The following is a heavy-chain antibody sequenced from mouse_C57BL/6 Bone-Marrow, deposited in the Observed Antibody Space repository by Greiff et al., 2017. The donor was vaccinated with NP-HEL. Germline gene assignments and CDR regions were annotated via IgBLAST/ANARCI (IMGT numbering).Heavy chain of an antibody. Sequence: VKLMESGPELVKPGASVKISCKASGYAFSSSWMNWVKQRPGKGLEWIGRIYPGDGDTNYNGKFKGKATLTADKSSSTAYMQLSSLTSEDSAVYFCARRDESDAMDYWGQGTSVTVSS. V-gene: IGHV1-82*01. CDR3: ARRDESDAMDY. J-gene: IGHJ4*01. CDR1: GYAFSSSW. CDR2: IYPGDGDT.